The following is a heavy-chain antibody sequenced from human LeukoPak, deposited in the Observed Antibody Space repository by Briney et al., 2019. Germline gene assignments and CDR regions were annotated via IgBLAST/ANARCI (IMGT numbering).Heavy chain of an antibody. V-gene: IGHV1-69*13. J-gene: IGHJ4*02. Sequence: SVKVSCKASGGTFSSYAISWVRQAPGQGLEWVGGIIPIFGTANYAQKFQGRVTITADESTSTAYMELSSLRSEDTAVYYCARDHLAYYDSSGYCPFDYWGQGTLVTVSS. CDR3: ARDHLAYYDSSGYCPFDY. CDR1: GGTFSSYA. CDR2: IIPIFGTA. D-gene: IGHD3-22*01.